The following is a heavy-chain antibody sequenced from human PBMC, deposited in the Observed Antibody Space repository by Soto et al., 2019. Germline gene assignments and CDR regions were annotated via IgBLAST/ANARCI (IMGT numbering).Heavy chain of an antibody. Sequence: NPSETLSLTCAVSGYSISSGYYWGWIRQPPGKGLEWIGSIYHSGSTYYNPSLKSRVTISVDTSKNQFSLKLSSVTAADTAVYYCARDSSRGYSYGFDPWGQGTLVTVSS. CDR1: GYSISSGYY. CDR2: IYHSGST. CDR3: ARDSSRGYSYGFDP. V-gene: IGHV4-38-2*02. D-gene: IGHD5-18*01. J-gene: IGHJ5*02.